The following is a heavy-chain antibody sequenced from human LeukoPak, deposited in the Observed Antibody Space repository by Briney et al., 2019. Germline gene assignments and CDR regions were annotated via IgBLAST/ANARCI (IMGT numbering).Heavy chain of an antibody. CDR2: IDWDDDK. J-gene: IGHJ4*02. CDR1: GFTFSSYW. D-gene: IGHD3-22*01. CDR3: ARMDYDSSGYYPY. V-gene: IGHV2-70*04. Sequence: LRLSCAASGFTFSSYWMSWIRQPPGKALEWLARIDWDDDKFYSTSLKTRLTISRDTSKNQGVLTMTNMDPVDTATYYCARMDYDSSGYYPYWGQGTLVTVSS.